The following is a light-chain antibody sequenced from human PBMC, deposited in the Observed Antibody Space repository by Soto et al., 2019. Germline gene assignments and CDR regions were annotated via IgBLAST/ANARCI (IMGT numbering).Light chain of an antibody. CDR2: NVS. CDR3: SSYTSRSTPFV. Sequence: QSALTQPASVSGSPGQSITISCTGTSSDIGGYDYVSWYQHHPGKAPKLMIYNVSDRPSGVSNRFSGSKSGNTASLTISGLQAEDEADYYCSSYTSRSTPFVFGPGTKVTVL. V-gene: IGLV2-14*03. CDR1: SSDIGGYDY. J-gene: IGLJ1*01.